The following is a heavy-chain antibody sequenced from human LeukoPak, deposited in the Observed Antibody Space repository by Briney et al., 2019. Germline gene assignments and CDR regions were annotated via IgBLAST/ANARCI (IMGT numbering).Heavy chain of an antibody. CDR2: FDPEDGET. J-gene: IGHJ4*02. D-gene: IGHD3-22*01. V-gene: IGHV1-24*01. CDR1: GYTLTELS. CDR3: ARASKYDSSGYYYEFPLDY. Sequence: GASVKVSCKVSGYTLTELSMHWVRQAPGKGLEWMGGFDPEDGETIYAQKFQGRVTMTEDTSTDTAYMELSSLRSDDTAVYYCARASKYDSSGYYYEFPLDYWGQGTLVTVSS.